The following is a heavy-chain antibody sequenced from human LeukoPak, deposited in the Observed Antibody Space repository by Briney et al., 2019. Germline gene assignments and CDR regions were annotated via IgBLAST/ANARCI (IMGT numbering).Heavy chain of an antibody. J-gene: IGHJ4*02. CDR2: ISGSNSYI. CDR3: ARDRLLWFGGDY. Sequence: GGSLRLSCAASGFTFNSYSMNWVRQAPGKGLEWVSSISGSNSYIYYADSMKGRFTISRDNAKNSLYLQMNSLRAEDTAVYYCARDRLLWFGGDYWGQGTLVTVSS. CDR1: GFTFNSYS. D-gene: IGHD3-10*01. V-gene: IGHV3-21*01.